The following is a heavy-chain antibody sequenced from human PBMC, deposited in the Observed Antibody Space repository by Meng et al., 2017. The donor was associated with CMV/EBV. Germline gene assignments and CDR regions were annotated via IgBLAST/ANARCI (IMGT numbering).Heavy chain of an antibody. J-gene: IGHJ5*02. Sequence: QLRLQDSGQDLVKPWEPLSLTCTVSGGSISSSSYYWGWIRQPPGKGLEWIGIIYYSGSTYYNPSLKSRVTISVDTSKNQFSLKLSSVTAADTAVYYCASRITIFGVVTAFDPWGQGTLVTVSS. CDR3: ASRITIFGVVTAFDP. V-gene: IGHV4-39*07. D-gene: IGHD3-3*01. CDR1: GGSISSSSYY. CDR2: IYYSGST.